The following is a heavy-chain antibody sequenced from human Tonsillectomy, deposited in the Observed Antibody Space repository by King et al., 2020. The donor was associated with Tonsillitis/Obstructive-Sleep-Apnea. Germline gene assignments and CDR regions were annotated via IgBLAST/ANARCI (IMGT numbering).Heavy chain of an antibody. CDR1: DDSISSYY. V-gene: IGHV4-59*01. CDR3: AREALDAFDI. J-gene: IGHJ3*02. CDR2: IYYSRST. Sequence: QLQESGPGLVKPSETLSLTCTVSDDSISSYYWSWIRQPPGKGLEWNGYIYYSRSTNYNPSLKSRVTISVDTSKHQFSLKLSSVTAADTAVYYCAREALDAFDIWGQGTMVTVSS.